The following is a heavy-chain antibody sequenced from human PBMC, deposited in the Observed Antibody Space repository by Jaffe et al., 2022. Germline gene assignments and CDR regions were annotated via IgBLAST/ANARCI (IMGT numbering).Heavy chain of an antibody. V-gene: IGHV3-49*03. J-gene: IGHJ6*03. CDR1: GFTFGDYA. CDR3: TRDFGGDYPPGYYMDV. Sequence: EVQLVESGGGLVQPGRSLRLSCTASGFTFGDYAMSWFRQAPGKGLEWVGFIRSKAYGGTTEYAASVKGRFTISRDDSKSIAYLQMNSLKTEDTAVYYCTRDFGGDYPPGYYMDVWGKGTTVTVSS. D-gene: IGHD4-17*01. CDR2: IRSKAYGGTT.